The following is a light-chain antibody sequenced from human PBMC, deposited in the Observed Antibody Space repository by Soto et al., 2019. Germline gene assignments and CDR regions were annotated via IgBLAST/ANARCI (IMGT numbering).Light chain of an antibody. CDR2: AAS. CDR1: QSISSY. Sequence: DIEMTQSPSSLSASVGDRVTITGRASQSISSYLNWYQQKPGKAPKLLIYAASSLQSGVPSRFSGSGSGTEFTLTISSLQPDDFATYYCQQYNSYSGRTFGQGTKVDI. V-gene: IGKV1-5*01. J-gene: IGKJ1*01. CDR3: QQYNSYSGRT.